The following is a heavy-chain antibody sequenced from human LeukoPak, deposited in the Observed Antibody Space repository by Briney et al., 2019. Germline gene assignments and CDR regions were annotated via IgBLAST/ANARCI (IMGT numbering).Heavy chain of an antibody. D-gene: IGHD2-15*01. V-gene: IGHV3-23*01. Sequence: GGSLRLSCAPSGFTFTVYEMTWVRPAPERGREWVSFISANGRGTYYVDSEKGRYTISRDNSKNTLYLQMNSLRAEDTAEYFCTKGGRLDFWGQETRVIVSS. CDR1: GFTFTVYE. J-gene: IGHJ4*02. CDR2: ISANGRGT. CDR3: TKGGRLDF.